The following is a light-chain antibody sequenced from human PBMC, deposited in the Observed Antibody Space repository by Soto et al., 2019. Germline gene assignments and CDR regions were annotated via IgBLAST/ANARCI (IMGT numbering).Light chain of an antibody. V-gene: IGKV1-5*01. CDR2: DAS. CDR1: QSISSW. CDR3: QQYHTSWT. Sequence: DIQMTHSPSTLSASLGDRVTITCRASQSISSWLAWYQQKPGKAPKLLIYDASSLESGVPSRFSGSGSGTEFTLTISSLQPDDFATYYCQQYHTSWTFGQGTKVDIK. J-gene: IGKJ1*01.